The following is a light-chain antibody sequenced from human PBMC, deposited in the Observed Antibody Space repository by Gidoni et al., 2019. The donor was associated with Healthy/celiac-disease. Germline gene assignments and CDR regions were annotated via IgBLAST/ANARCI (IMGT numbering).Light chain of an antibody. Sequence: VMTQSPDSLAVSLGERATINCKSSQSVLYSSNNKNYLAWYQQKPGQPPKLLIYWASTREAGVPDRFSGSGSGTDFTLTISSLQAEDVAVYYCQQYDSTPYTFXQXTKLEIK. CDR3: QQYDSTPYT. J-gene: IGKJ2*01. CDR2: WAS. CDR1: QSVLYSSNNKNY. V-gene: IGKV4-1*01.